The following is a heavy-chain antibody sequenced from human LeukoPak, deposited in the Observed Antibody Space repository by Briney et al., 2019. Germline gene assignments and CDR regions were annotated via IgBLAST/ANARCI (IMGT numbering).Heavy chain of an antibody. CDR2: INPNSGGT. CDR1: GYTFTSYG. CDR3: ARTNALDY. D-gene: IGHD2-8*01. Sequence: ASVKVSCKASGYTFTSYGISWVRQAPGQGLEWMGWINPNSGGTNSAQKFQGRVTMTRDTSISTAYMELSSLRSDDTALYYCARTNALDYWGQGTLVTVSS. V-gene: IGHV1-2*02. J-gene: IGHJ4*02.